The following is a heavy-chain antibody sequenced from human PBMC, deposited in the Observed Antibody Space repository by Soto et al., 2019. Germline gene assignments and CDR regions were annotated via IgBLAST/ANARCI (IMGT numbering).Heavy chain of an antibody. Sequence: PSETLSLTCTVSGGSISGYYWSWIRQPPGKGLQWIGYIYSSGSTNYNPSLKSRVTISVDTSKNQFSLKLSSVTAADTAVYYCARHKGVVPAANRVNWFDPWGQGTLVTVSS. D-gene: IGHD2-2*01. V-gene: IGHV4-59*08. J-gene: IGHJ5*02. CDR1: GGSISGYY. CDR2: IYSSGST. CDR3: ARHKGVVPAANRVNWFDP.